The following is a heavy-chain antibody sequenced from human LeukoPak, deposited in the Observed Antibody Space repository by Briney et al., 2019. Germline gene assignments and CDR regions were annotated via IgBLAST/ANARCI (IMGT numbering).Heavy chain of an antibody. CDR2: IYGGGST. CDR1: GFTFSDYY. V-gene: IGHV3-53*01. CDR3: ASWPVGWYGEDS. Sequence: GGSLRLSCAASGFTFSDYYMSWVRQAPGKGLEWVSVIYGGGSTYYADSVKGRFTISRDTPKNTLYLQMNSLRVEDTAVYYCASWPVGWYGEDSWGQGTLVTVSS. J-gene: IGHJ4*02. D-gene: IGHD6-19*01.